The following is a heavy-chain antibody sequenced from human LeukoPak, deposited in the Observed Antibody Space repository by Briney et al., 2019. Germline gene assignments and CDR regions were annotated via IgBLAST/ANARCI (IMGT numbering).Heavy chain of an antibody. CDR1: GGTFSSYA. Sequence: ASVKVSCKASGGTFSSYAISWVRQAPGQGLEWMGGIIPIFGTANYAQEFQGRVTMTTDTSTSTAYMELRSLRSDDTAVYHCARDNHRSSWSWFDPWGQGTLVTVSS. J-gene: IGHJ5*02. CDR2: IIPIFGTA. CDR3: ARDNHRSSWSWFDP. D-gene: IGHD6-13*01. V-gene: IGHV1-69*05.